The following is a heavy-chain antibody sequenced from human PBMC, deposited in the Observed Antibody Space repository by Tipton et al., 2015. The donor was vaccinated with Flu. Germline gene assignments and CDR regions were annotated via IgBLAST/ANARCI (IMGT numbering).Heavy chain of an antibody. V-gene: IGHV3-30-3*01. CDR2: ISYAGSSE. J-gene: IGHJ6*02. D-gene: IGHD6-13*01. CDR1: RFTFSTYS. Sequence: SLRLSCAASRFTFSTYSMHWVRQAPGKGLEWVAVISYAGSSEYYADSVMGRFTVSRDLSKNTLYLQMDSLRGGDTATYYCVRGTRPDSNWYNGLDVWGQGTTVTVFS. CDR3: VRGTRPDSNWYNGLDV.